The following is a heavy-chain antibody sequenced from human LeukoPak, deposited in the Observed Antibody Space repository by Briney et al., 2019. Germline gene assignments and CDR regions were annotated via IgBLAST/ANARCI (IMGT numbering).Heavy chain of an antibody. CDR2: ISANNGNT. J-gene: IGHJ4*02. V-gene: IGHV1-18*01. CDR3: ARAPAAGATRVDY. D-gene: IGHD1-26*01. CDR1: GYTFTNYG. Sequence: ASVKVSCKASGYTFTNYGISWVRQAPGQGLEWMGWISANNGNTNYAQKLQGRVTMTRDTSTSTAYMDLRSLTSDDTAMYYCARAPAAGATRVDYWGQGTLVTVSP.